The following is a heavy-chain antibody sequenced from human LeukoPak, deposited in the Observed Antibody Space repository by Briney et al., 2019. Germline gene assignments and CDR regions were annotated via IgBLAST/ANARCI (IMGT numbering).Heavy chain of an antibody. CDR2: MNPNSGNT. CDR1: GYTFTSYD. V-gene: IGHV1-8*03. D-gene: IGHD6-13*01. CDR3: ASSSWYPLDAFDI. J-gene: IGHJ3*02. Sequence: ASVKVSCKASGYTFTSYDINWVRQATGQGLEWMGWMNPNSGNTGYAQKFQGRVTITRNTSISTAYMELSRLRSDDTAVYYCASSSWYPLDAFDIWGQGTMVTVSS.